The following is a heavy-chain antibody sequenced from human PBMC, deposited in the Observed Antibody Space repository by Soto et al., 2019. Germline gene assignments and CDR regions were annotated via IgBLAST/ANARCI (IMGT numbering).Heavy chain of an antibody. V-gene: IGHV4-34*01. D-gene: IGHD3-22*01. Sequence: QVQLQQWGAGLLKPSETLSLTCAVYGGSFNDYYWSWIRQPPGKGLEWIGEINHSGNTKYNPSLKTRVAMSVDASKNQFSLNLNSVTGADTAIYYCARLSTVTMVVRYWGQGTLVTVSS. J-gene: IGHJ4*02. CDR1: GGSFNDYY. CDR2: INHSGNT. CDR3: ARLSTVTMVVRY.